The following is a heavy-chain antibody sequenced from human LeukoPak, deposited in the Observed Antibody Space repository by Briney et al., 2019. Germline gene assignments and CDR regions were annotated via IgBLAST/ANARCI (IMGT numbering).Heavy chain of an antibody. V-gene: IGHV3-48*01. Sequence: GGSLRLSCAASGFTFNTYTMNWVRQAPGKGLEWVSYISGSSGIIDYADSVGGRFTISRDNAKNSLYLQMNSLRAEDTAVYYCARDPNLDVWGQGTTVTVSS. CDR3: ARDPNLDV. CDR2: ISGSSGII. D-gene: IGHD1-14*01. J-gene: IGHJ6*02. CDR1: GFTFNTYT.